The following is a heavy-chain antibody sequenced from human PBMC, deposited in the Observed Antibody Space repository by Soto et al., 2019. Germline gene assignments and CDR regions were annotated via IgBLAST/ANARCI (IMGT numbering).Heavy chain of an antibody. CDR3: ARDYYDSSGYYSSWLV. J-gene: IGHJ4*02. V-gene: IGHV3-30-3*01. D-gene: IGHD3-22*01. CDR2: ISYDGGNK. CDR1: GFTFSSYA. Sequence: XGSLILSCAASGFTFSSYAMHWVRQAPGKGLEWVAVISYDGGNKYYADSVKGRFTISRDNSKNTLYLQMNSLRAEDTAVYYCARDYYDSSGYYSSWLVWGQGTLVTVSS.